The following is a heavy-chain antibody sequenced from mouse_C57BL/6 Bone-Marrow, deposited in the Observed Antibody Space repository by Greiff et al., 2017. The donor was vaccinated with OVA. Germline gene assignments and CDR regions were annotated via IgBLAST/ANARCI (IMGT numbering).Heavy chain of an antibody. J-gene: IGHJ3*01. CDR1: GYAFSSSW. V-gene: IGHV1-82*01. CDR3: ARCDYYGSSYETWFAY. D-gene: IGHD1-1*01. CDR2: IYPGDGDT. Sequence: QVQLQQSGPELVKPGASVKISCKASGYAFSSSWMNWVKQRPGKGLEWIGRIYPGDGDTNYNGKFKGKATLTADESSSTAYMQLSSLTSEDSAVYFCARCDYYGSSYETWFAYWGQGTLVTVSA.